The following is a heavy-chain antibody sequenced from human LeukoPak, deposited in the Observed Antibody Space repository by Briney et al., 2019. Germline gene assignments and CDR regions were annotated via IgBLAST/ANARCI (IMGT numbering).Heavy chain of an antibody. D-gene: IGHD3-16*01. CDR1: GFSFNSDW. Sequence: PGGSLRLSCAASGFSFNSDWMDWVRQAPGKGREWGANIKHDEREKNYLDSGKGRFTISRDNAQNSLSLQMNGLRVEDTAVYYCTRRLDDWGQGTLVTGSS. V-gene: IGHV3-7*01. CDR3: TRRLDD. J-gene: IGHJ4*02. CDR2: IKHDEREK.